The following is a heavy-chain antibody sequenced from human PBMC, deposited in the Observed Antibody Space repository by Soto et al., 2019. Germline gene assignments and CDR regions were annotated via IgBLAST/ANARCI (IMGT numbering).Heavy chain of an antibody. CDR1: GYTFLSYG. D-gene: IGHD1-26*01. V-gene: IGHV1-18*01. Sequence: ASVKVSCKASGYTFLSYGISWVRQAPGQGLEWMGWISAYSGNTDYAQSLQDRVTLTTDTSTSTAYMELRSLTSDDTAVYYCARNPSGSSFDSWGQGTLVTVSS. J-gene: IGHJ4*02. CDR2: ISAYSGNT. CDR3: ARNPSGSSFDS.